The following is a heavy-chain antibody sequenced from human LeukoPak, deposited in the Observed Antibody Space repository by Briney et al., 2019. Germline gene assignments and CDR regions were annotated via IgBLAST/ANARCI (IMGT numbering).Heavy chain of an antibody. Sequence: GGSLRLSCAASGFTFSSYWMSWVRQAPGKGLEWVANIKQDGSEKYYVDSVKGRFTISRDNAKNSLYLRMSSLRAEDTAVYYCAREVVAGYYFDYWGQGTLVTVSS. V-gene: IGHV3-7*04. CDR1: GFTFSSYW. D-gene: IGHD6-19*01. CDR3: AREVVAGYYFDY. CDR2: IKQDGSEK. J-gene: IGHJ4*02.